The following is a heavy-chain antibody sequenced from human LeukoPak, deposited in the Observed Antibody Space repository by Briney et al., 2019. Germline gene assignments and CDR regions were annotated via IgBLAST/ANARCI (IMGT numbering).Heavy chain of an antibody. J-gene: IGHJ3*02. CDR1: GYSFTKYW. D-gene: IGHD3-22*01. CDR3: ARLSMIDTFDI. Sequence: PGESLKISCQGSGYSFTKYWIAWVRQMPGKGLEWMGIIYPGDSDTRYIPSFQGQVTISADKSINTAYLHWRSLKASDTAMYYCARLSMIDTFDIWGLGTVVTVSS. CDR2: IYPGDSDT. V-gene: IGHV5-51*01.